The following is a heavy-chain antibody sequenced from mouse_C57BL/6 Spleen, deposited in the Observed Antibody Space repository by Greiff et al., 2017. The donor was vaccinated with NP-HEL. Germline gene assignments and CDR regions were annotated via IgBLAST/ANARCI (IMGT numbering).Heavy chain of an antibody. J-gene: IGHJ1*03. CDR3: ARERIYYDYDWYFDV. V-gene: IGHV1-72*01. CDR1: GYTFTSYW. Sequence: VQLQQPGAELVKPGASVKLSCKASGYTFTSYWMHWVKQRPGRGLEWIGRIDPNSGGTKYNEKFKSKATLTVDKPSSTAYMQLSSLTSDDSVGYYCARERIYYDYDWYFDVWGTGTTVTVSS. CDR2: IDPNSGGT. D-gene: IGHD2-4*01.